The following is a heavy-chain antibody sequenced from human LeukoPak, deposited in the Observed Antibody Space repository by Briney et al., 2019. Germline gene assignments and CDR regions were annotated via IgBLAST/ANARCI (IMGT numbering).Heavy chain of an antibody. J-gene: IGHJ6*04. CDR2: ISSSGSTI. Sequence: GGSLRLSCAASGFTFSSYEMSWVRQAPGKGLGWVSYISSSGSTIYYADSVKGRFTISRDNAKKSLYLQMNSLRAEDTAVYYCAELGITMIGGVWGKGTTVTISS. V-gene: IGHV3-48*03. CDR1: GFTFSSYE. CDR3: AELGITMIGGV. D-gene: IGHD3-22*01.